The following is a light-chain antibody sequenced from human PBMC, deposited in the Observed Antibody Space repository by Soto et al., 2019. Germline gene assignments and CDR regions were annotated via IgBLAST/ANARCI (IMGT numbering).Light chain of an antibody. Sequence: EIGLTQSPGTLSLSPGERATLSCRASQIVSSSYLAWYQQKPGHAPRLRIYGASSRATGIPDRFSGSGSGTDFTLTISRLEPEDFAVYYCQPYGSSLFTFGPGTKVDIK. J-gene: IGKJ3*01. CDR3: QPYGSSLFT. CDR2: GAS. V-gene: IGKV3-20*01. CDR1: QIVSSSY.